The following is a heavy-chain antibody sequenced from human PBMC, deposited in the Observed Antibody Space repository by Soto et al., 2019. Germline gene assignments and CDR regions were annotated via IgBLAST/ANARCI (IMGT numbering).Heavy chain of an antibody. CDR1: GGSVRGGSYF. D-gene: IGHD1-1*01. CDR3: AREGRMGTFDY. CDR2: FYYSGST. V-gene: IGHV4-61*01. Sequence: TSETLSLTRTVSGGSVRGGSYFWSWVRQPPGKGLEWIGYFYYSGSTKYNPSLKSRVTILEDTSKNQFSLKLNSVTAADTAVYYCAREGRMGTFDYWGQGALVTVSS. J-gene: IGHJ4*02.